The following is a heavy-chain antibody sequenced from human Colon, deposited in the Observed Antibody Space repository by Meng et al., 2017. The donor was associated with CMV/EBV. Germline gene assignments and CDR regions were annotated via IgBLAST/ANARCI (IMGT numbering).Heavy chain of an antibody. CDR2: ISGTGGNT. CDR1: RCTCSTYA. Sequence: CRCTCSTYAMGWVRQAPGKGLEWVSSISGTGGNTYYADSVKGRFTISRDDSNNTLFLHMNSLRAEDTAVYYCAKADYYDGSGYYFDYWGQGTLVTVSS. D-gene: IGHD3-22*01. V-gene: IGHV3-23*01. CDR3: AKADYYDGSGYYFDY. J-gene: IGHJ4*02.